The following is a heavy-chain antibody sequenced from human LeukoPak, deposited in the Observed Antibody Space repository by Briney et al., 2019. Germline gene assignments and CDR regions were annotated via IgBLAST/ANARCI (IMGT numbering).Heavy chain of an antibody. V-gene: IGHV3-74*01. CDR2: INSDGSSA. CDR1: GFTFNSYW. Sequence: GGSLRLSCAASGFTFNSYWMHWVRQAPGMGLVWVSRINSDGSSATYANSVKGRFTISRDNAKNTLYLQVKSLRAEDTAVYYCARGRYYLDYWGQGTLVAVSS. J-gene: IGHJ4*02. CDR3: ARGRYYLDY.